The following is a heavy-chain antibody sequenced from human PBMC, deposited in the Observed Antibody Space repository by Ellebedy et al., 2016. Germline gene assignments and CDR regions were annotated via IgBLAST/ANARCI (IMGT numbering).Heavy chain of an antibody. V-gene: IGHV4-30-4*01. CDR2: IYYSGST. CDR1: GGSISSGDYY. CDR3: ARVENIAVAGTGDY. Sequence: SETLSLXXTVSGGSISSGDYYWSWIRQPPGKGLEWIGYIYYSGSTYYNPSLKSRVTISVDTSKNQFSLKLSSVTAADTAVYYCARVENIAVAGTGDYWGQGTLVTVSS. D-gene: IGHD6-19*01. J-gene: IGHJ4*02.